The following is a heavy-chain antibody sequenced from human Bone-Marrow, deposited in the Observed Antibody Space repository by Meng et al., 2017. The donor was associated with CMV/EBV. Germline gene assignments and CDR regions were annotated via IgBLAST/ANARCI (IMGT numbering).Heavy chain of an antibody. CDR3: ARGKDPTYYDFWSGYYGFDY. CDR2: INSDGSST. Sequence: GESLRLSCAASGFTFSSYWMHWVRQAPGKGLVWVSRINSDGSSTSYADSVKGQFTISRDNAKNSLYLQMNSLRAEDTTVYYCARGKDPTYYDFWSGYYGFDYWGQGTLVTVSS. V-gene: IGHV3-74*01. CDR1: GFTFSSYW. J-gene: IGHJ4*02. D-gene: IGHD3-3*01.